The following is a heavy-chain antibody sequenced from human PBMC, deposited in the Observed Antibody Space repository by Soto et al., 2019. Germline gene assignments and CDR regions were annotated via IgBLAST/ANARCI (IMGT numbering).Heavy chain of an antibody. J-gene: IGHJ4*02. CDR2: IVPIVGTT. Sequence: EASVKVSCKTSGGTFSSYAISWVRQAPGQGLEWMGGIVPIVGTTTYAQKFQGRVTITADEATSTAYMQLSRLRSDDTAVYYCVRVVAIPGYPDHWGQGTLVTVSS. V-gene: IGHV1-69*13. D-gene: IGHD5-12*01. CDR1: GGTFSSYA. CDR3: VRVVAIPGYPDH.